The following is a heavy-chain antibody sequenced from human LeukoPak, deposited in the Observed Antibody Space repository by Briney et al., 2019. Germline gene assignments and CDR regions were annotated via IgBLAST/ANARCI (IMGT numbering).Heavy chain of an antibody. CDR1: GFTFSSYA. D-gene: IGHD3-10*01. CDR3: AKAAGHYYGSGSYHTLYYYYYMDV. J-gene: IGHJ6*03. Sequence: GGSLRLSCAASGFTFSSYAMSWVRQAPGKGLEWVSAISGSGGSTYYADSVKGRFTISRDNSKNTLYLQMNSLRAEDTAVYYCAKAAGHYYGSGSYHTLYYYYYMDVWGKGTTVTVSS. V-gene: IGHV3-23*01. CDR2: ISGSGGST.